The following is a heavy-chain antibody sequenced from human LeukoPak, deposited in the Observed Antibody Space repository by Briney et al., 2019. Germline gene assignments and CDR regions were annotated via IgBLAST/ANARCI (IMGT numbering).Heavy chain of an antibody. CDR2: IYYSGST. J-gene: IGHJ4*02. CDR3: ARLSGDYLSVLPDY. V-gene: IGHV4-61*01. Sequence: SETLSLTCTVSGGSVSSGSYHWSWIRQPPGKGLEWIGYIYYSGSTNYNPSLKSRVTISVDTSKNQFSLKLSSVTAADTAVYYCARLSGDYLSVLPDYWGQGTLVTVSS. D-gene: IGHD4-17*01. CDR1: GGSVSSGSYH.